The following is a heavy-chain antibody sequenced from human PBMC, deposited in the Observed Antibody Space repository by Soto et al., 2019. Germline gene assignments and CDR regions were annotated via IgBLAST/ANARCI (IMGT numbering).Heavy chain of an antibody. CDR1: GYTFTDFY. V-gene: IGHV1-2*02. CDR2: VNPKTGDT. Sequence: QEQLVQSGTEVKKPGASVTVSCKSSGYTFTDFYLHWLQQAPGQGLEWVGWVNPKTGDTKSSQKFQGRVTRSRDTSVGTACIDLTSLTSDDTAMYYCATGTNGTTGWYHPWGQGTRVTVSS. D-gene: IGHD1-1*01. CDR3: ATGTNGTTGWYHP. J-gene: IGHJ5*02.